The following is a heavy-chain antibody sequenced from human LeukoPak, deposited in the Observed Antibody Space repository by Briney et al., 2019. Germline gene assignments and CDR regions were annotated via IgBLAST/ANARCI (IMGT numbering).Heavy chain of an antibody. CDR2: ISYDGSNK. Sequence: GGSLRLSCAASGFTFRSYGMHWVRQAPGKGLEWVAVISYDGSNKVYADSVKGRFTVSRDNSKNTLYLQMNSLRGEDTAVYYCARMGEGWFDPWGQGTLVTVSS. CDR1: GFTFRSYG. V-gene: IGHV3-30*03. J-gene: IGHJ5*02. D-gene: IGHD3-16*01. CDR3: ARMGEGWFDP.